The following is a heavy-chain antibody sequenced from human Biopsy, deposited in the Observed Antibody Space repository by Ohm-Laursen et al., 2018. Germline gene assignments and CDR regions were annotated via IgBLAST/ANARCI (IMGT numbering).Heavy chain of an antibody. J-gene: IGHJ6*02. CDR1: GFSFSDYH. CDR3: ARDTRWSPYSMDV. V-gene: IGHV3-11*01. CDR2: ISGGGTI. D-gene: IGHD4-23*01. Sequence: SLRLSCAASGFSFSDYHMSWIRQAPGRGLEWVSYISGGGTIYYGDSMKGRVTISRDNAKNSLYLQMHSLRAEDTAVYYCARDTRWSPYSMDVWGQGTTVTVPS.